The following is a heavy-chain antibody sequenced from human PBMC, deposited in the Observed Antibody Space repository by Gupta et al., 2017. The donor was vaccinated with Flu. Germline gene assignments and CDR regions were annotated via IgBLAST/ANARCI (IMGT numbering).Heavy chain of an antibody. CDR1: GFSFTSYW. CDR3: TLGHRLLGIQ. D-gene: IGHD5-18*01. CDR2: IDPLNSNT. J-gene: IGHJ4*02. V-gene: IGHV5-10-1*01. Sequence: EMQLVQSGAEVKKPGESLRISCEGSGFSFTSYWITWVRQMPGKGLEWMGRIDPLNSNTNYSPSFQGHVTMSVDTSITTAYLQWSSLKASDTAVYYCTLGHRLLGIQWGRGTLVTVAS.